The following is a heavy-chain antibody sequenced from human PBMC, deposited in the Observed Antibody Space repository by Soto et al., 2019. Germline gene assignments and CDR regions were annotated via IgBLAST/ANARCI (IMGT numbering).Heavy chain of an antibody. Sequence: GGSLRLSCETSGFSFSVYGMHWVRQAPGKGLEWVAVIWYDASKQFYAASVEGRFTISRDNSKAILYLQMNSLRAEDTAVYYCAAWAEGATEVHWGQGTLVTVSS. CDR2: IWYDASKQ. D-gene: IGHD2-15*01. V-gene: IGHV3-33*01. J-gene: IGHJ4*02. CDR3: AAWAEGATEVH. CDR1: GFSFSVYG.